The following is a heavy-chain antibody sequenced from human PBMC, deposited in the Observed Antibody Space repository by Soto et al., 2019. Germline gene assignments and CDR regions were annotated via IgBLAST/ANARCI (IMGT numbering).Heavy chain of an antibody. CDR1: GGSISSYY. J-gene: IGHJ4*02. V-gene: IGHV4-59*01. CDR3: ARIEGVGATFDY. CDR2: IYYSGST. D-gene: IGHD1-26*01. Sequence: QVQLQESGPGLVKPSETLSLTCTVSGGSISSYYWSWIRQPPGKGLEWIGYIYYSGSTNYNPSLKSRVTISVDTSKNQFALKLSSVTAADTAVYYCARIEGVGATFDYWGQGTLVTVSS.